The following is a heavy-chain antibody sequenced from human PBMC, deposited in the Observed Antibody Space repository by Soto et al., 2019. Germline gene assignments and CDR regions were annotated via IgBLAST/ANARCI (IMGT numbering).Heavy chain of an antibody. V-gene: IGHV1-18*01. CDR2: ISAYNGNA. J-gene: IGHJ4*02. CDR3: AREIYCSSTSCYRQYDY. CDR1: GYTFTSYG. Sequence: ASVKVSCKASGYTFTSYGISWVRQAPGQGLEWMGWISAYNGNANYAQKLQGRVTMTTDTSTSTAYMELSSLRSDDTAVYYCAREIYCSSTSCYRQYDYWGQGTLVTVSS. D-gene: IGHD2-2*01.